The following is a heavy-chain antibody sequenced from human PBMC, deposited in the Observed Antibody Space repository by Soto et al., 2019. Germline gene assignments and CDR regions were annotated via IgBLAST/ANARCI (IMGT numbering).Heavy chain of an antibody. J-gene: IGHJ3*02. CDR1: GGTFSSYT. CDR3: ATERIAVAGIGAFDI. D-gene: IGHD6-19*01. Sequence: ASVKVSCKASGGTFSSYTISWVRQAPGQGLEWMGRIIPILGIANYAQKFQGRVTITADKSTSTAYMELSSLRSEDTAVYYCATERIAVAGIGAFDIWGQGTMVTVSS. V-gene: IGHV1-69*02. CDR2: IIPILGIA.